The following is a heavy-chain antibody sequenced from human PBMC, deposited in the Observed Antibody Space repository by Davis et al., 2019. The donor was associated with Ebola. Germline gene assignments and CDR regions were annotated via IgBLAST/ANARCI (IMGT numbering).Heavy chain of an antibody. Sequence: PGGSLRLSCAASGFTFRSYAMSWVRQAPGKGLEWVSAISGSGGSTYYADSVKGRFTISRDNSKNTLYLQMNSLRAEDTAVYYCAKDDVLRFLEWVLEEEGHDYWGQGTLVTVSS. CDR1: GFTFRSYA. CDR3: AKDDVLRFLEWVLEEEGHDY. V-gene: IGHV3-23*01. J-gene: IGHJ4*02. D-gene: IGHD3-3*01. CDR2: ISGSGGST.